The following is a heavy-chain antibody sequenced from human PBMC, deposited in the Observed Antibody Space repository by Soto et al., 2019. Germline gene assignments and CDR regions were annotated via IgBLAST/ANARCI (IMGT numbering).Heavy chain of an antibody. CDR2: ISYDGSNK. CDR1: GFSFCTYA. CDR3: ARDREQLWLRMSDPAAFDY. V-gene: IGHV3-30-3*01. D-gene: IGHD5-18*01. Sequence: GGSLRLSCAASGFSFCTYAIHRVRQAPGKGLEWVAVISYDGSNKYYADSVKGRFTISRDNSKNTLYLQMNSLRAEDTAVYYCARDREQLWLRMSDPAAFDYWGQGTLVSVSS. J-gene: IGHJ4*02.